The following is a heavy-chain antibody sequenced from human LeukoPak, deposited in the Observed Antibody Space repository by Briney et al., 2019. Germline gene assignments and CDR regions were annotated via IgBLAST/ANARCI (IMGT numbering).Heavy chain of an antibody. CDR1: GFTFSSYE. D-gene: IGHD4-17*01. V-gene: IGHV3-48*03. Sequence: GSLRLSCAASGFTFSSYEMNWVRQAPGKGLEWVSYISSSGSTIYYADSVKGRFTISRDNAKNSLYLQMNSLRAEDTAVYYCARDYGDYVFDYWGQGTLVTVSS. CDR2: ISSSGSTI. CDR3: ARDYGDYVFDY. J-gene: IGHJ4*02.